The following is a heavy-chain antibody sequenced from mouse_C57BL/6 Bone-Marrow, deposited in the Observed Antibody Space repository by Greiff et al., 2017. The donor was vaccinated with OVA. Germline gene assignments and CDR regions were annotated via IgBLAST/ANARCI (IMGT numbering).Heavy chain of an antibody. CDR2: SYPRSGNT. V-gene: IGHV1-81*01. CDR1: GYTFTSYG. Sequence: QVQLQQSGAELARPGASVKLSCKASGYTFTSYGISWVKQRTGQGLEWIGESYPRSGNTYYNEKFKGKATLTADKSSSTAYMELRSLTSEDSAVYFCARERETGWFAYWGQGTLVTVSA. CDR3: ARERETGWFAY. D-gene: IGHD4-1*01. J-gene: IGHJ3*01.